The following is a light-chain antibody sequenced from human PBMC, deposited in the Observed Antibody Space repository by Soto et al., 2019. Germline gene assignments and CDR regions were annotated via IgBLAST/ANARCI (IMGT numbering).Light chain of an antibody. J-gene: IGKJ4*01. CDR1: QSVSSN. V-gene: IGKV3-15*01. Sequence: EILMTQSPSTLSVSPDEIATPSCRASQSVSSNLAWYQRRPGQAPRLLIYGASTRATGVPTRFSGSRSGAEFTLTINSLQSEDFAVYYCQPYNNWPLTFGGGTKVDI. CDR3: QPYNNWPLT. CDR2: GAS.